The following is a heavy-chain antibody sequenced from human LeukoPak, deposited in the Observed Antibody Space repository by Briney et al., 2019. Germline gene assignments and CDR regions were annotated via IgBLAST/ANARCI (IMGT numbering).Heavy chain of an antibody. D-gene: IGHD1-14*01. CDR1: EFTFNNYG. J-gene: IGHJ4*02. V-gene: IGHV3-30*18. Sequence: PGGSLRLSCAASEFTFNNYGIHWVRQAPGKGLEWVAVISYDGSNRYYADSLKGRFTISRDNSKNTVYLQMNSLRAEDTAVYYCAKGAGIDYWGQGTLVTVSS. CDR2: ISYDGSNR. CDR3: AKGAGIDY.